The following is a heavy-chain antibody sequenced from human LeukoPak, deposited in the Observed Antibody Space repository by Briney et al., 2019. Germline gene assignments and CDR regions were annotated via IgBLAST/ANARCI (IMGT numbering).Heavy chain of an antibody. CDR3: ARHGSGWYYFDY. CDR1: GGSISSGGYY. Sequence: SQTLSLTCTVSGGSISSGGYYWGWIRQPPGKGLEWIGSIYYSGSTYYNPSLKSRVTISVDTSKNQFSLKLSSVTAADTAVYYCARHGSGWYYFDYWGQGTLVTVSS. CDR2: IYYSGST. D-gene: IGHD6-19*01. J-gene: IGHJ4*02. V-gene: IGHV4-39*01.